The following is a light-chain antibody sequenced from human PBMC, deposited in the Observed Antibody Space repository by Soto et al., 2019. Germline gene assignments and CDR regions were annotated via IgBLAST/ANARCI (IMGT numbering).Light chain of an antibody. CDR2: EVN. Sequence: QSALTQPPSASGSPGQSVAISCTGTSSDVGGYNYVSWYQQHPGKAPKLMIYEVNKRPSGVPDRFSGSKSGNTASLTVSGLQAEDEAEYHCSSYAGSSKVFGTGSQLTVL. CDR1: SSDVGGYNY. J-gene: IGLJ1*01. CDR3: SSYAGSSKV. V-gene: IGLV2-8*01.